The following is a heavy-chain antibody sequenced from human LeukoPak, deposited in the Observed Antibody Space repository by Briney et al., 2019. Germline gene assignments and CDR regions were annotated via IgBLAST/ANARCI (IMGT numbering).Heavy chain of an antibody. CDR2: FDPEDGET. Sequence: ASVKVSCKVSGYTLTELSMHWVRQAPGKGLEWMGGFDPEDGETIYAQKFQGRVTMTEDTSTDTAYMELSSLRSEDTAVYFCAAVNHYESSGYYRHWGQGTLVTVSS. CDR1: GYTLTELS. D-gene: IGHD3-22*01. V-gene: IGHV1-24*01. J-gene: IGHJ4*02. CDR3: AAVNHYESSGYYRH.